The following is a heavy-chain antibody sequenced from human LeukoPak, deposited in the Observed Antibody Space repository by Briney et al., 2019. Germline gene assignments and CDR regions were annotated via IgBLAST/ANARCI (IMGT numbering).Heavy chain of an antibody. CDR3: ARPTRINWYFDL. J-gene: IGHJ2*01. D-gene: IGHD1-14*01. CDR1: GGSISSYY. V-gene: IGHV4-4*09. Sequence: SETLSLTCTVSGGSISSYYWSWLRQPPGKGLEWIGYIYTSGSTNYNPSLQSRVTISVDTSKNQFSLKLSSVSAADTAVYYCARPTRINWYFDLWGRGTLVTVSS. CDR2: IYTSGST.